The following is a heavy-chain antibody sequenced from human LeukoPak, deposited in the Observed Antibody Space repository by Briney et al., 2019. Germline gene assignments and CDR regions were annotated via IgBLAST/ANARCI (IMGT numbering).Heavy chain of an antibody. D-gene: IGHD3-22*01. CDR3: ARSSHYDSSGYYRLDY. Sequence: ASVKVSCKASGGTFSSYAISWVRQAPGQGLEWMGGIIPIFGTANYAQKFQGRVTITTDESTSTAYMELSSLRSGDTAVYYCARSSHYDSSGYYRLDYWGQGTLVTVSS. CDR1: GGTFSSYA. CDR2: IIPIFGTA. J-gene: IGHJ4*02. V-gene: IGHV1-69*05.